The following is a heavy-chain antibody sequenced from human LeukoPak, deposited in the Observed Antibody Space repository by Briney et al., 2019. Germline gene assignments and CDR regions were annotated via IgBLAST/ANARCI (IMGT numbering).Heavy chain of an antibody. CDR1: GFTFSNLP. J-gene: IGHJ6*03. CDR3: GPTLGYNYYMDV. CDR2: ISGPGGST. D-gene: IGHD3-10*01. V-gene: IGHV3-23*01. Sequence: GGSLRLSCAASGFTFSNLPMSWVRQAPGKGLDWVSAISGPGGSTYYADSVKDRFTISRDNSKNTLYLQMSSLRAEDTAVYYCGPTLGYNYYMDVRGKGTTVTVSS.